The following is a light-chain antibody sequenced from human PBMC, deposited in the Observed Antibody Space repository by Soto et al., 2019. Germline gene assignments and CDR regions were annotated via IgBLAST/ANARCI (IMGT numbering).Light chain of an antibody. J-gene: IGLJ2*01. CDR2: GDT. Sequence: QSVLTQPPSVTGAPGQRVTISCTWNNSNIGTDYGVHWYQQFPGTAPRLLSYGDTNRPSGVPDRFSGSKSGTSASLAIAGPQAEDEADYYCQSYDSSRFGLIFGGGTKVTVL. CDR1: NSNIGTDYG. V-gene: IGLV1-40*01. CDR3: QSYDSSRFGLI.